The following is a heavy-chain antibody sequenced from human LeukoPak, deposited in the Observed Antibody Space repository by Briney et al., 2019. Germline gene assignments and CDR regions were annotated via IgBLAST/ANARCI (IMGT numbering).Heavy chain of an antibody. CDR3: ARDVTMVRGPYYYYYMDV. V-gene: IGHV4-59*01. Sequence: SETLSLTCTVSGASIRSSYWSWIRQPPGKGLEWIGHIHYSGSTNYNPSLKSRVAISVDTSKNQFSLKLSSVTAADTALYYCARDVTMVRGPYYYYYMDVWGKGTTVTVSS. J-gene: IGHJ6*03. CDR2: IHYSGST. CDR1: GASIRSSY. D-gene: IGHD3-10*01.